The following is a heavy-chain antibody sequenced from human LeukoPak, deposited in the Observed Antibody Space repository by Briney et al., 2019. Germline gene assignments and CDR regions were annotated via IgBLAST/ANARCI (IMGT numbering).Heavy chain of an antibody. J-gene: IGHJ4*02. V-gene: IGHV3-48*01. CDR2: ISSSSSTI. CDR1: GFTFSSYS. Sequence: PGGSLRLSCAASGFTFSSYSMNWVRQAPGKGLEWVSYISSSSSTIYYADSVKGRFTISRDNAKNSLYLQMNSLRAEDTAVYYCAREREPLFYDILTPFDYWGQGTLVTVSS. D-gene: IGHD3-9*01. CDR3: AREREPLFYDILTPFDY.